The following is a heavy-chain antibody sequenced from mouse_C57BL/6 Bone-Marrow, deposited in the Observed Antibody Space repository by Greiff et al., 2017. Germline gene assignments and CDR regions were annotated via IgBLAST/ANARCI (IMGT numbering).Heavy chain of an antibody. D-gene: IGHD3-2*02. CDR1: GYAFSSSW. V-gene: IGHV1-82*01. J-gene: IGHJ4*01. CDR3: ARELRLRMDY. CDR2: IYPGDGDT. Sequence: VQLVESGPELVKPGASVKISCKASGYAFSSSWMNWVKQRPGKGLEWIGRIYPGDGDTNYNGKFKGKATLTADKSSSTAYMQLSSLTSEDSAVYFCARELRLRMDYWGQGTSVTVSS.